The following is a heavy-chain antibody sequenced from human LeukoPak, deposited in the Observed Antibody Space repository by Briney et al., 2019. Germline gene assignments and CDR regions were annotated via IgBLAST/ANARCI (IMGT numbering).Heavy chain of an antibody. CDR3: ARVNINNWHSCDY. V-gene: IGHV4-59*01. CDR1: GGSISTYC. D-gene: IGHD1-1*01. J-gene: IGHJ4*02. Sequence: PSETLSLTCTVSGGSISTYCGNWIRQAPGKGLEWIGYIYYSGSTNYNPSLKSRVTMSVDTSRNQFSLKLSSVTAADTAVYYCARVNINNWHSCDYWGQGTLVTVSS. CDR2: IYYSGST.